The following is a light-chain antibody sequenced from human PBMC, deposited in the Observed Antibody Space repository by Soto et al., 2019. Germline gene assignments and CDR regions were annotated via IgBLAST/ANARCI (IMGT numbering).Light chain of an antibody. V-gene: IGKV1-5*01. CDR1: QSISSY. Sequence: DIQMTQSPSSLSASVGDRVTITCRASQSISSYLNWYQQKPGKAPKLLIYDASSLESGVPSRFSGSGSGTEFTLTISSLQHDDFATYYCQQYNSYSGWTFGQGTKVDIK. J-gene: IGKJ1*01. CDR3: QQYNSYSGWT. CDR2: DAS.